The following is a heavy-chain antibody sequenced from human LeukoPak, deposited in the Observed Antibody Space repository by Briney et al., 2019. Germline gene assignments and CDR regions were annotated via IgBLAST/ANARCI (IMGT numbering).Heavy chain of an antibody. CDR2: ISYDGSNK. Sequence: GGSLRLSCAASGFTFSSYAMHWVRQAPGKGLEWVAVISYDGSNKYYADSVKGRFTISRDNSKNTLYLQMNSLRAEDTAVYYCARDCRLLPRAQGNWFDPWGQGTLVTVSS. CDR3: ARDCRLLPRAQGNWFDP. CDR1: GFTFSSYA. J-gene: IGHJ5*02. D-gene: IGHD2-15*01. V-gene: IGHV3-30*04.